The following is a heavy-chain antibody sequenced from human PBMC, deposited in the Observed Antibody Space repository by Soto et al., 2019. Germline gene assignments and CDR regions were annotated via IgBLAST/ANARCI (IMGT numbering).Heavy chain of an antibody. D-gene: IGHD6-13*01. CDR1: GFTFSNAW. J-gene: IGHJ3*02. CDR2: IKSNTDGGTT. V-gene: IGHV3-15*01. Sequence: PGGSLRLSCVASGFTFSNAWMSWVRQAPGKGLEWVGRIKSNTDGGTTDYAAPVKGRFTISRDESKNTLYLQMNSLKTEDTAVYYCSTGAAAAVYVSDIWGQGTMVTLAS. CDR3: STGAAAAVYVSDI.